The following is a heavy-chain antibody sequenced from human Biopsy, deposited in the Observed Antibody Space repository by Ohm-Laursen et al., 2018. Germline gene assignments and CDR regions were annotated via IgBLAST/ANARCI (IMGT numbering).Heavy chain of an antibody. Sequence: SVKVSCKASGYSFSTYDVNWVRQARGQGLEWMGWMIPSSGKTGYEQRFQGRVTLTMNTSISTAYMELSGLRSEDTAVYFCARGYSRRVSIFEASIYWFDTWGQGTLVTVSS. V-gene: IGHV1-8*01. CDR2: MIPSSGKT. CDR3: ARGYSRRVSIFEASIYWFDT. J-gene: IGHJ5*02. D-gene: IGHD6-6*01. CDR1: GYSFSTYD.